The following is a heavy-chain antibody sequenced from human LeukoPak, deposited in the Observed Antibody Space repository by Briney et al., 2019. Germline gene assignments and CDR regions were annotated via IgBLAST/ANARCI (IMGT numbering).Heavy chain of an antibody. CDR3: ARGMLPTIVGAYYFDY. Sequence: GGSLRLSCAASGFTFSSYGMHWVRQAPGKGLEWVAVIWYDGSNKYYADSVKGRFTISRDNSKNTLYLQMNSLRAEDTAVYYCARGMLPTIVGAYYFDYWGRGTLVTVSS. V-gene: IGHV3-33*01. D-gene: IGHD1-26*01. CDR1: GFTFSSYG. J-gene: IGHJ4*02. CDR2: IWYDGSNK.